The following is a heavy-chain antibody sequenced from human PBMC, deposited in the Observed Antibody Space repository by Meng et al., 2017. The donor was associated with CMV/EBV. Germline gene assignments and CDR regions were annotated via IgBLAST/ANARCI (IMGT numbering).Heavy chain of an antibody. CDR3: ARYNWNFDYYYGMDV. D-gene: IGHD1-7*01. Sequence: SETLSLTCTVSGGSISSYYWSWIRQPPGKGLEWIGYIYYSGSTNYNPSLKSRVTISVDTSKNQFSLKLSSVTAADTAVYYCARYNWNFDYYYGMDVRGQGTTVTVSS. CDR2: IYYSGST. V-gene: IGHV4-59*01. CDR1: GGSISSYY. J-gene: IGHJ6*02.